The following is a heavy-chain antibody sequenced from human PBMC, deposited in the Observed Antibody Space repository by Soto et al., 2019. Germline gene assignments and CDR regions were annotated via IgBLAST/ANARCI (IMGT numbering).Heavy chain of an antibody. CDR1: GYTFTSYG. V-gene: IGHV1-18*01. CDR2: ISAYNGNT. J-gene: IGHJ5*02. D-gene: IGHD3-10*01. Sequence: ASVKFSCKASGYTFTSYGISWVRRAPGQGLEWMGWISAYNGNTNYAQKLQGRVTMTTDTSTSTAYMELRSLRSDDTAVYYCAREGTMVRGVGGLDPWGQGTLVTVSS. CDR3: AREGTMVRGVGGLDP.